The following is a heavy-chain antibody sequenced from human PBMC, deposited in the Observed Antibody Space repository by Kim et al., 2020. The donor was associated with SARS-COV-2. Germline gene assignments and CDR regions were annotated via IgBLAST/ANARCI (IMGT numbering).Heavy chain of an antibody. V-gene: IGHV3-30*13. J-gene: IGHJ4*02. CDR3: ARDASTSIWFSKLDQ. CDR2: ISSVGSSR. Sequence: GGSLRLSCAASGFTFSSHPFHWVRQAPGRGLEWVAVISSVGSSRYYSESVNGRFTISRDNSRNSVYLQTDSLRPEDTAVYYCARDASTSIWFSKLDQWGQGALVTVS. D-gene: IGHD3-10*01. CDR1: GFTFSSHP.